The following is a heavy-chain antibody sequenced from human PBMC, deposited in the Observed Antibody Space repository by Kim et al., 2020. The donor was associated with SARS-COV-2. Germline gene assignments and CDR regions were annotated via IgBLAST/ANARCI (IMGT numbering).Heavy chain of an antibody. V-gene: IGHV3-23*01. CDR3: AKSEGRSTSQTGTDYGRDV. Sequence: GGSLRLSCAASGLTFSSYAMTWVRQAPGKGLEWVSSISGSGGSTHYADSVRGRFTISRDNYMNTLYLQMNSLRAEDTAVYYCAKSEGRSTSQTGTDYGRDVWGQGTTVTVSS. D-gene: IGHD2-2*01. CDR2: ISGSGGST. CDR1: GLTFSSYA. J-gene: IGHJ6*02.